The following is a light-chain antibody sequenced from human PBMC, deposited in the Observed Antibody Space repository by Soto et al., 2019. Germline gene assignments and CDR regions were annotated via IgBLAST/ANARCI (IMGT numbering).Light chain of an antibody. V-gene: IGLV2-8*01. Sequence: QSVLTQPTSACESAGQSVTLSFTGTSSDVGGYIYVSLYQQYPGKAPILLLYVVSNRPSGVPDRFSGSKPGNTASLTVSGLQAEDEADYYCSSDAGSSNFVFGTGTKVTVL. CDR2: VVS. CDR1: SSDVGGYIY. J-gene: IGLJ1*01. CDR3: SSDAGSSNFV.